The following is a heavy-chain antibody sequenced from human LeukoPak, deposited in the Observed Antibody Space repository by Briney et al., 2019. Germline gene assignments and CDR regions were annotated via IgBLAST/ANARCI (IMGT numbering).Heavy chain of an antibody. Sequence: ASVKVSYKASGYTFTAYYMHWVRRAPGQGLEWVGWINPNSGGTNYAQKFRGRVTMTRDTSISAAYMELSRLTSDDTAVYYCARTLNGLRNGFDIWGQGTMVTVSS. CDR3: ARTLNGLRNGFDI. CDR1: GYTFTAYY. V-gene: IGHV1-2*02. CDR2: INPNSGGT. J-gene: IGHJ3*02. D-gene: IGHD2-8*01.